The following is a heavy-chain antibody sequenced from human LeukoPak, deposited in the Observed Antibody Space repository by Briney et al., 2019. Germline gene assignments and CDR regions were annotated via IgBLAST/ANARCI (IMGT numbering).Heavy chain of an antibody. Sequence: PSETLSLTCTVSGGSISSYYWGWIRQPPGKGLEWIGSIYYSGSTYYNPSLKSRVTISVDTSKNQFSLNLNSVTASDTAVYYCARQKILDDNYDSSGYYVDQWGQGSLVTVSS. CDR1: GGSISSYY. CDR3: ARQKILDDNYDSSGYYVDQ. J-gene: IGHJ4*02. V-gene: IGHV4-39*01. CDR2: IYYSGST. D-gene: IGHD3-22*01.